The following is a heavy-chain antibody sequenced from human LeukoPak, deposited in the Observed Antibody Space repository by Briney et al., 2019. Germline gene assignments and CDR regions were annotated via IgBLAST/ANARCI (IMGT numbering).Heavy chain of an antibody. D-gene: IGHD2-2*01. CDR1: GFSLRTTGVG. V-gene: IGHV2-5*02. Sequence: SGPTLVNPTQTLTLTCTFSGFSLRTTGVGVGWIRQPPGKALEWLALIYWDDDKRYSPSLKSRLTITKDTSKNQVVLTMTNMDPVDTGPYYCAHSQRYCSSAACPHWFDPWGQGTLVTVSS. J-gene: IGHJ5*02. CDR2: IYWDDDK. CDR3: AHSQRYCSSAACPHWFDP.